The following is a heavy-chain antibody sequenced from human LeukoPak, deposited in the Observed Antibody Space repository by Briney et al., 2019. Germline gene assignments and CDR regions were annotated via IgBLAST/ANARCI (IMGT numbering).Heavy chain of an antibody. CDR2: TSSSDAGT. CDR3: ARAPVTSCRGAYCYPFDY. D-gene: IGHD2-21*01. J-gene: IGHJ4*02. V-gene: IGHV3-23*01. Sequence: GGSLRLSCAASGFTFSSYSMNWVRQAPGKGLEWVSATSSSDAGTYYADSVRGRFTISRDNSKNTLYLQMNSLRLEDAAVYFCARAPVTSCRGAYCYPFDYWGQGTQVTVSS. CDR1: GFTFSSYS.